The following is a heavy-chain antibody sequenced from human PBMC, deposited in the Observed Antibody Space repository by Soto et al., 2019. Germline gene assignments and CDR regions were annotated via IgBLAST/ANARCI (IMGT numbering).Heavy chain of an antibody. CDR2: IIPIFGTA. D-gene: IGHD5-12*01. Sequence: QVQLVQSGAEVKKPGSSVKVSCKASGGTFSSYAISWERQAPGQGLEWMGGIIPIFGTANYEQKFQGRVTIAANESTSTAYMELSSLRSEDTAVYYCARVDIAGGAEEDYYYYGMDVWGQGTTVTVSS. CDR3: ARVDIAGGAEEDYYYYGMDV. CDR1: GGTFSSYA. V-gene: IGHV1-69*01. J-gene: IGHJ6*02.